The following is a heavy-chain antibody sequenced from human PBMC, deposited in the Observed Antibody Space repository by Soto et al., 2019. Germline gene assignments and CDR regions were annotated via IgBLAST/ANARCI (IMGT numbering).Heavy chain of an antibody. V-gene: IGHV4-4*02. CDR3: ARDSASSGVFT. CDR1: GGSISSSNW. CDR2: ISRSGTT. J-gene: IGHJ3*01. Sequence: QVQPQESGPGLVKPSGTLSLTCAVTGGSISSSNWWTWVRQPPGEGLEWVGEISRSGTTNYKPSLKSRVSISVDKSRNEFSLNLGSVTAADTAMYYCARDSASSGVFTWGQGTMVTVSS. D-gene: IGHD6-19*01.